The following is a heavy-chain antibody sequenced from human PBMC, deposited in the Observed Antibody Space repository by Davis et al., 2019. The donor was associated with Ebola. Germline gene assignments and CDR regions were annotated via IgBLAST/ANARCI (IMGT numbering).Heavy chain of an antibody. V-gene: IGHV3-33*01. CDR3: ARGNIVVVPAAINKRGFPFDP. CDR1: GFTFSDYG. D-gene: IGHD2-2*01. CDR2: IWYDGTKK. Sequence: PGGSLRLSCAASGFTFSDYGIHWVRQAPGKGLEWVAVIWYDGTKKYYADSVKGRFTISRDNSKNTLYLQINNLRSDDTAVYYCARGNIVVVPAAINKRGFPFDPWGQGTLVTVSS. J-gene: IGHJ5*02.